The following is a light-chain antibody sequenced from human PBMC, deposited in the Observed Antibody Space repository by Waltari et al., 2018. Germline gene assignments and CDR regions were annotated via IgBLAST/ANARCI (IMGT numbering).Light chain of an antibody. CDR1: QDIHNR. CDR3: QQYENLPRT. Sequence: EIQMTQSPSSLSASVGDRFTITCQASQDIHNRLIWYQQKPGKVPKLLNYGASNLETGVPSRFSESGSGTDFALTISRLQPEDIATYYCQQYENLPRTFGQGTKVEIK. V-gene: IGKV1-33*01. J-gene: IGKJ1*01. CDR2: GAS.